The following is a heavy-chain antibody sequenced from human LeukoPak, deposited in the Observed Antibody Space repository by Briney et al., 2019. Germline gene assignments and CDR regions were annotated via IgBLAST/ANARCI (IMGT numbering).Heavy chain of an antibody. CDR3: ASGVNYFDY. V-gene: IGHV3-21*01. CDR1: GFTFSSYN. J-gene: IGHJ4*02. D-gene: IGHD3-3*01. Sequence: GGSLRLSCAASGFTFSSYNMKWVRQAPGKGLEWVSSISCRSSYIFYADSVKGRFTISRDNAKKSLYLQMNSLRAEDTAVYYCASGVNYFDYWGQGTLVTVSS. CDR2: ISCRSSYI.